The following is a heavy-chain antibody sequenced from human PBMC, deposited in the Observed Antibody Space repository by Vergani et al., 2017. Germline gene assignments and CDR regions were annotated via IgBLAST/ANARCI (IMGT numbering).Heavy chain of an antibody. V-gene: IGHV3-66*01. CDR2: IYSGGST. CDR3: ARGGLWDGIPAGPDY. J-gene: IGHJ4*02. Sequence: EVQLLESGGGLVQPGGSLRLSCAASGFTVSSNYMSWVRQAPGKGLEWVSVIYSGGSTYYADSVKGRFTISRDNSKNTLYLQMNSLRAEDTAVYYCARGGLWDGIPAGPDYWGQGTLVTVSS. D-gene: IGHD5-24*01. CDR1: GFTVSSNY.